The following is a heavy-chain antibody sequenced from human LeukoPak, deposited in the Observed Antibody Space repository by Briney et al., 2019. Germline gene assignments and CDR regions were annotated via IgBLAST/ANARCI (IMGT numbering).Heavy chain of an antibody. V-gene: IGHV4-34*01. Sequence: SETLSLTCAVYGGSFSGYYWSWIRQPPGKGLEWIGEINHSGSTNYNPSLKSRVTISVDTSKNQFSLKLSSVTAADTAVYYCARGTPAKAARPNYYYYYYYMDVWGKGTTVTVSS. CDR2: INHSGST. CDR3: ARGTPAKAARPNYYYYYYYMDV. D-gene: IGHD6-6*01. J-gene: IGHJ6*03. CDR1: GGSFSGYY.